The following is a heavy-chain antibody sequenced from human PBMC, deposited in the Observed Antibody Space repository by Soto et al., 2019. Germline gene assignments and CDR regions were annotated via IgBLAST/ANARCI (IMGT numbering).Heavy chain of an antibody. Sequence: QVQLVQSGAEVKKPGASVKVSCKVSGYTLTELSMHWVRQAPGKGLEWVGGFDPEDGETIYAQKFQGRVTVTEDTATDTVYMELSGLRSEDTAVYYCALRSSPWTLGYCSGGSCSYFDYWGQGTLVTVTS. D-gene: IGHD2-15*01. V-gene: IGHV1-24*01. CDR3: ALRSSPWTLGYCSGGSCSYFDY. CDR2: FDPEDGET. J-gene: IGHJ4*02. CDR1: GYTLTELS.